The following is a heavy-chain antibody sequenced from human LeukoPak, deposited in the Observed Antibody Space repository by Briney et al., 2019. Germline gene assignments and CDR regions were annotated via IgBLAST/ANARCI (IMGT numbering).Heavy chain of an antibody. CDR3: ARVGVATISSYFDY. CDR1: GGSFSGYY. Sequence: SETLSLTCAVYGGSFSGYYWSWIRQPPGKGLGWIGEINHSGSTNYNPSLKSRVTISVDTSKNQFSLKLSSVTAADTAVYYCARVGVATISSYFDYWGQGTLVTVSS. D-gene: IGHD5-12*01. CDR2: INHSGST. V-gene: IGHV4-34*01. J-gene: IGHJ4*02.